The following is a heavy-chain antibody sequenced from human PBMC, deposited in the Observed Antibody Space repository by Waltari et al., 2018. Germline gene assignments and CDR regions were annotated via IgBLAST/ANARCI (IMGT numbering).Heavy chain of an antibody. Sequence: EVQLLESGGGLVQPGGSLRLSCTASGFTFNKYVMNWGRQAPGKGLESVSAINDAGDNTEYADSVKGRFTISRDNSKNTLYLQMNSLTAADTAIYYCAKDEAVAGQGPIDHWGQGTLVTVSS. J-gene: IGHJ4*02. CDR1: GFTFNKYV. CDR2: INDAGDNT. D-gene: IGHD6-19*01. V-gene: IGHV3-23*01. CDR3: AKDEAVAGQGPIDH.